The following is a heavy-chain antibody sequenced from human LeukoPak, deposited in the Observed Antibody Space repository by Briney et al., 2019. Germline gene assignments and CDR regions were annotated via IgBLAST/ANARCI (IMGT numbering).Heavy chain of an antibody. CDR1: GYTFTGYY. D-gene: IGHD3-22*01. CDR3: ARDLPARGYYDSSGYYYRWFDP. CDR2: INPNSGGT. V-gene: IGHV1-2*02. J-gene: IGHJ5*02. Sequence: GASVKVSCKASGYTFTGYYMHWVRQAPGQGLEWMGWINPNSGGTNYAQKFQGRVTMTRDTSFSTAYMELSRLRSDDTAVYYCARDLPARGYYDSSGYYYRWFDPWGQGTLVTVSS.